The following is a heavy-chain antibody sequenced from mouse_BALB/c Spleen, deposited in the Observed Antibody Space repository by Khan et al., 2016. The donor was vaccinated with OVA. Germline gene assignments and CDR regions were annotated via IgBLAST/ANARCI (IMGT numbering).Heavy chain of an antibody. CDR1: GYSITSGYA. D-gene: IGHD1-1*01. V-gene: IGHV3-2*02. J-gene: IGHJ2*01. Sequence: EVQLQESGPGLVKPSQSLSLTCTVTGYSITSGYAWNWIRQFPGNKLEWMGYISYSGVTSYTPSLKSRISITRDTSKNPFFLQLKSVATEDTATYCCARGNYYGYYFDYWGQGTTLTVSS. CDR2: ISYSGVT. CDR3: ARGNYYGYYFDY.